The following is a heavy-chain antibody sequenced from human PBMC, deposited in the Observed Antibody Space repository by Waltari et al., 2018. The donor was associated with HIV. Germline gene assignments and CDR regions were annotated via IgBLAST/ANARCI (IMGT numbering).Heavy chain of an antibody. J-gene: IGHJ6*02. CDR2: MNPNSGNT. D-gene: IGHD4-17*01. V-gene: IGHV1-8*01. CDR3: ARSYDYGGNPIYYGMDV. Sequence: QVQLVQSGAEVKKPGASVKVSCKASGYPFTRYDINWVRQATGQGLEWMGWMNPNSGNTGYAQKFQGRVTMTRNTSISTAYMELSSLRSEDTAVYYCARSYDYGGNPIYYGMDVWGQGTTVTVSS. CDR1: GYPFTRYD.